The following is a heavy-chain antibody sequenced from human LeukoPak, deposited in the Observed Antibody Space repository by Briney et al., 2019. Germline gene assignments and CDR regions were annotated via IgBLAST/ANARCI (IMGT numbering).Heavy chain of an antibody. J-gene: IGHJ4*02. CDR1: GGSISSGDYY. V-gene: IGHV4-30-4*01. D-gene: IGHD3-3*01. CDR2: IHYSGST. Sequence: PSETLSLTCTVSGGSISSGDYYWSWIRQPPGKGLEWIGYIHYSGSTYYNPSLKSRVTISVDTSKNQFSLKLSSVTAADTAVYYCARLKSTIFGVVAHLDYWGQGTLVTVSS. CDR3: ARLKSTIFGVVAHLDY.